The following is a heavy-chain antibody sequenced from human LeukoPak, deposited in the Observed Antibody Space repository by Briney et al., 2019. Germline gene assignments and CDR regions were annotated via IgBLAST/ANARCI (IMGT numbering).Heavy chain of an antibody. V-gene: IGHV1-2*06. CDR3: ARGRIAVAGTGVDY. J-gene: IGHJ4*02. CDR2: INPNSGGT. CDR1: GGTFSSYT. D-gene: IGHD6-19*01. Sequence: ASVKVSCKASGGTFSSYTISWVRQAPGQGLEWMGRINPNSGGTNYAQKFQGRVTMTRDTSISTAYMELSRLRSDDTAVYYCARGRIAVAGTGVDYWGQGTLVTVSS.